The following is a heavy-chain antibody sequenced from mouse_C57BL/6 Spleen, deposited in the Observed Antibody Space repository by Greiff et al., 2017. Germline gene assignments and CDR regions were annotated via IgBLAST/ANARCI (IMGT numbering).Heavy chain of an antibody. D-gene: IGHD2-4*01. CDR3: ARGLDFWFAY. CDR1: GYSITSGYD. J-gene: IGHJ3*01. CDR2: ISYSGST. Sequence: VQLKESGPGMVKPSQSLSLTCTVTGYSITSGYDWHWIRHFPGNKLEWMGYISYSGSTNYNPSLKSRISITHDTSKNHFFLKLNSVTTEDTATYYCARGLDFWFAYWGQGTLVTVSA. V-gene: IGHV3-1*01.